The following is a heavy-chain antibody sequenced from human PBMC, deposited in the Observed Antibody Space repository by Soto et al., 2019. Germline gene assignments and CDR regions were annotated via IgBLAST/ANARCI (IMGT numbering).Heavy chain of an antibody. CDR2: IIPIFGTA. V-gene: IGHV1-69*13. Sequence: SSVKVSCKASGGTFSSYAISWVRQAPGQGLEWMGGIIPIFGTANYAQKLQGRVTITADESTSTAYMELISLRPEDTAVYDCARDGSCSGGRCPWYAAFDIRGQGTM. CDR3: ARDGSCSGGRCPWYAAFDI. J-gene: IGHJ3*02. CDR1: GGTFSSYA. D-gene: IGHD2-15*01.